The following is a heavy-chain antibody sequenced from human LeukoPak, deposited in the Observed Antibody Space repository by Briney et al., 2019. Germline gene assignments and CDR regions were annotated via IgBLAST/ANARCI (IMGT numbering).Heavy chain of an antibody. V-gene: IGHV4-38-2*02. D-gene: IGHD3-10*01. CDR3: ARCLTLFRGAMDV. J-gene: IGHJ6*03. CDR1: GYSISSGYY. CDR2: MYHSGST. Sequence: SETLSLTCTVSGYSISSGYYWGWIRPPPGKGLEWIGSMYHSGSTYYNPSLKSRVTISVDTSKNQFSLKLSSVTAADTAIYYCARCLTLFRGAMDVWGKGTTVTVSS.